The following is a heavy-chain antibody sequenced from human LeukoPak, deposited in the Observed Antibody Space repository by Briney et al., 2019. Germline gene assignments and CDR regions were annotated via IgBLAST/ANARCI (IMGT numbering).Heavy chain of an antibody. CDR2: INPSGDST. V-gene: IGHV1-46*01. CDR3: ARGATHISGHHDA. J-gene: IGHJ4*02. CDR1: GYTFTSYS. Sequence: GASVKVSCKASGYTFTSYSMQWVRQAPGQGLEWMGIINPSGDSTSYTQKLQGRLTMTRDTSTNTVYMELSSLRSDDTAVYYCARGATHISGHHDAWGQGTLVTVSS. D-gene: IGHD6-19*01.